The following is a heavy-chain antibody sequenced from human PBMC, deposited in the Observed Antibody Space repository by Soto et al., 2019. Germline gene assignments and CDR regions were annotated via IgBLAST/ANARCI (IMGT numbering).Heavy chain of an antibody. CDR2: IKSKTDGGTT. CDR1: GFTFTDAG. D-gene: IGHD3-22*01. Sequence: GGSMRLSCAAAGFTFTDAGVNCVSQAPGKGLEWVGRIKSKTDGGTTDYAEPVKGRFAISRDDSNNMVYLQMNSLKIEDTAVYYCTTDSYSTIIIVRFDYWGHGTLVTVS. J-gene: IGHJ4*01. V-gene: IGHV3-15*07. CDR3: TTDSYSTIIIVRFDY.